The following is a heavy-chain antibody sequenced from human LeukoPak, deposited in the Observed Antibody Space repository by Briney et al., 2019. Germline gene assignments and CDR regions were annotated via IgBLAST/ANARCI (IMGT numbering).Heavy chain of an antibody. CDR3: ARDMWLTSF. V-gene: IGHV4-59*11. J-gene: IGHJ4*02. Sequence: SETLSLTCTVAGVSISSHYWSWIRQPPGRGLECIVYFYYSGSANYNPSLKSRVTMSVDTSKNQFSLKLSSVTDEDTDVYYCARDMWLTSFWGQGTLVTVSS. D-gene: IGHD3-22*01. CDR2: FYYSGSA. CDR1: GVSISSHY.